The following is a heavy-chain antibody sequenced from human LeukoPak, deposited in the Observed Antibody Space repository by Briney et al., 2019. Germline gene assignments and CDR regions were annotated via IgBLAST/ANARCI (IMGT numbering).Heavy chain of an antibody. D-gene: IGHD6-6*01. CDR2: ISGSGANI. CDR3: AKDAGPQQLVFFDS. CDR1: GFTFSNFG. V-gene: IGHV3-23*01. J-gene: IGHJ4*02. Sequence: SGGSLRLSCTATGFTFSNFGMAWVRQAPGQGLEWVSTISGSGANIYQADSVEGRFAISRDNSRSTLYLQMNSLRAEDTAVYFCAKDAGPQQLVFFDSWGQGTLVTVFS.